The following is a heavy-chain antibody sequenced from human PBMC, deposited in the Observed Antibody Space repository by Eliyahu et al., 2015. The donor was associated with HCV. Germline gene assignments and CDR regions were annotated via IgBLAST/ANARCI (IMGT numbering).Heavy chain of an antibody. Sequence: QVQLVQSGAEVKKPGSSVKVSCKASGGXXSSXAISXVRQAPGQGLEWRGGIIPIFGTANYAQKFQGRVTITADESTSTAYMELSSLRSEDTAVYYCARGGGYCSGGSCYYAFDIWGQGTMVTVSS. CDR2: IIPIFGTA. J-gene: IGHJ3*02. V-gene: IGHV1-69*01. D-gene: IGHD2-15*01. CDR3: ARGGGYCSGGSCYYAFDI. CDR1: GGXXSSXA.